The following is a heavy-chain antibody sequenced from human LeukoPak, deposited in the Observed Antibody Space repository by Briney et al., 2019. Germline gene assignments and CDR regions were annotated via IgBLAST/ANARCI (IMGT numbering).Heavy chain of an antibody. CDR3: ARQTFGVLYFDS. CDR1: GGSISSGSYY. V-gene: IGHV4-61*02. D-gene: IGHD3-10*01. Sequence: PSETLSLTCTVSGGSISSGSYYWSWIRQPAGKGLEWMGRSHNSGSTNYNPSLKSRVTISVDTSKNQFSLNLSSVTAADTAVYYCARQTFGVLYFDSWGPGTLVIVSS. CDR2: SHNSGST. J-gene: IGHJ4*02.